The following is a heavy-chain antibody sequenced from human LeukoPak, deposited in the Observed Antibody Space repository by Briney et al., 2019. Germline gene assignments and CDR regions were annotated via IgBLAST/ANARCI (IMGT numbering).Heavy chain of an antibody. CDR1: GYTFTGYY. Sequence: ASVKVSCKASGYTFTGYYMHWVRQAPGQGLEWMGWINPNSGGTNYAQKFQGRVTMTRDTSISTAYMELSRLRSDDTAVYYCATGVLDSSSYFDYWGQGTLVTVSS. V-gene: IGHV1-2*02. D-gene: IGHD6-6*01. CDR2: INPNSGGT. J-gene: IGHJ4*02. CDR3: ATGVLDSSSYFDY.